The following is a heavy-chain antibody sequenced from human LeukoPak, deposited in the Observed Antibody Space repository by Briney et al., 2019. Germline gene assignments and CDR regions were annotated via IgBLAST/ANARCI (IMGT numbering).Heavy chain of an antibody. CDR1: GYTFTGYY. V-gene: IGHV1-2*02. CDR2: INPNSGGT. D-gene: IGHD6-19*01. Sequence: ASVKVSCKASGYTFTGYYMHWVRQAPGQGLEWMGWINPNSGGTNYAQKFQGRVTMTRDTSISTAYMELSRLRSDDTAVYYCARDGVAVAALFDYWGQGTLVTVSS. J-gene: IGHJ4*02. CDR3: ARDGVAVAALFDY.